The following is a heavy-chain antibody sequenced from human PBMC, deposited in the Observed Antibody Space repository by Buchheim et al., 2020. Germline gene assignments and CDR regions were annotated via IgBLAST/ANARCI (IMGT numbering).Heavy chain of an antibody. CDR1: GGSISSYY. CDR3: ARGSGSYFRRFDS. D-gene: IGHD3-10*01. Sequence: QVQLQESGPGLVKPSETLSLTCNLSGGSISSYYWNWIRQTPEKGLEWIGYHYYSGAVNYNPSLRSRVTISVDTSKNQFSLNLRSVTAADSAVYYCARGSGSYFRRFDSWGLG. CDR2: HYYSGAV. J-gene: IGHJ4*02. V-gene: IGHV4-59*01.